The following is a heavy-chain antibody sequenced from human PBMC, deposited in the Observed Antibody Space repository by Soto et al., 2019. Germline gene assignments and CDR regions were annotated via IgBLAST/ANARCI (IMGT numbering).Heavy chain of an antibody. D-gene: IGHD6-13*01. V-gene: IGHV4-39*01. CDR2: IYYSGST. CDR3: ASIRVAAAGTDYYYYGMDV. CDR1: GGSISSSSYY. J-gene: IGHJ6*02. Sequence: PSETLSLTCTVSGGSISSSSYYWGWIRQPPGKGLEWIGSIYYSGSTYYNPSLKSRVTISVDTSKNQFSLKLSSVTAADTAVYYCASIRVAAAGTDYYYYGMDVWGQGTTVT.